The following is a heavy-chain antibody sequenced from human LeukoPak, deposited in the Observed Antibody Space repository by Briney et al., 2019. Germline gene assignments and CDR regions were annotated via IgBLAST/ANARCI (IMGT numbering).Heavy chain of an antibody. CDR2: IRYDGSHK. J-gene: IGHJ4*02. V-gene: IGHV3-30*02. CDR1: GFTFSSHS. CDR3: AKDQGRDYLDY. Sequence: GGSLRLSCAASGFTFSSHSMHWVRQAPGKGLEWVAFIRYDGSHKYYVDSVKGRFTISRDNSKNTLYLHMNSLRAEDTAVYYCAKDQGRDYLDYWGQGTLVTVSS.